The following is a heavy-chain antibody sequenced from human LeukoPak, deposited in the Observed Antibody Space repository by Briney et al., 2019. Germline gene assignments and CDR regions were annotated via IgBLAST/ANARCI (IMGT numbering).Heavy chain of an antibody. V-gene: IGHV4-59*01. Sequence: SETLSLTCGVTGVSITDYYWSWIRQPPGKGLEWIGYIYYKGYTNYSPSLKSRVTISMDTSKSQFSLKLRSVTAADTAVYYCASTPLSDLDIWGQGTMVIVSS. CDR3: ASTPLSDLDI. CDR2: IYYKGYT. CDR1: GVSITDYY. J-gene: IGHJ3*02.